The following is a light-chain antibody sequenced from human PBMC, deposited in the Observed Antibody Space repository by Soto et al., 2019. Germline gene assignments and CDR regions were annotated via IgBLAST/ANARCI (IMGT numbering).Light chain of an antibody. CDR2: DVS. Sequence: QSALTQPASVSGSPGQSITISCTGTSSDVGSYNLVSWYQQHPGKAPKLMIYDVSKRPSGVPDRFSGSKSGNTASLTLSGLQAEDAADYYCCSYAGSYTFYVFGTGTKLTVL. CDR1: SSDVGSYNL. CDR3: CSYAGSYTFYV. J-gene: IGLJ1*01. V-gene: IGLV2-11*01.